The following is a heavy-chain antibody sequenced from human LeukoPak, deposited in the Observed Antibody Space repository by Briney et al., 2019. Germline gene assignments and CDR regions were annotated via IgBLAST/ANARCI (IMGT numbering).Heavy chain of an antibody. V-gene: IGHV3-23*01. Sequence: GGSLRLSCGASGFTFSNYAMSWVRQAPGKGLEWVSAIGGSAGNTYYADSVKGRFTTSRDNSKNTLYLQMNSLRAEDTAVYYCAKLSSSWYNDYWGQGTLVTVSS. CDR3: AKLSSSWYNDY. D-gene: IGHD6-13*01. CDR2: IGGSAGNT. J-gene: IGHJ4*02. CDR1: GFTFSNYA.